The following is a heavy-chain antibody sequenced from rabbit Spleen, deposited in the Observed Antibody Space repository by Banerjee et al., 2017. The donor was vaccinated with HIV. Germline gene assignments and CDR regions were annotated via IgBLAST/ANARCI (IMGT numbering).Heavy chain of an antibody. CDR3: ARDTGSGAYIDVYFDL. CDR1: GFSFSSDYY. D-gene: IGHD1-1*01. CDR2: IYGGDIHST. Sequence: QSLEESGGDLVKPGASLTLTCTASGFSFSSDYYICWVRQAPGKGLEWIACIYGGDIHSTAYASWAKGRFTISKTSSTTVTLQMTSLTVADTATYFCARDTGSGAYIDVYFDLWGPGTLVTVS. J-gene: IGHJ4*01. V-gene: IGHV1S40*01.